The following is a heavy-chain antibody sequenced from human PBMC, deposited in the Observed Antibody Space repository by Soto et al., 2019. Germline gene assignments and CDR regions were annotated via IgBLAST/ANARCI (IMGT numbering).Heavy chain of an antibody. V-gene: IGHV3-9*01. Sequence: EVQLVESGGGLVQPGRSLRLSCAASGFTFDDYAMHWVRQAPGKGLEWVSGISWNSGSIGYADSVKGRFTISRDNAKNSLYLQMNSLRAEDTALYYCAKARGYSYGYLDYWGQVTLVTVSS. CDR3: AKARGYSYGYLDY. CDR1: GFTFDDYA. J-gene: IGHJ4*02. CDR2: ISWNSGSI. D-gene: IGHD5-18*01.